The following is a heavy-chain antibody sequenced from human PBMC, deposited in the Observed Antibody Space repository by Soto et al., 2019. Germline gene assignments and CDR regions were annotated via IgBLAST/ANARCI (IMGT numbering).Heavy chain of an antibody. CDR1: GYTFTGYY. CDR2: INPNSCGT. Sequence: QVQLVQSGAEVKKPGASVKVSCKASGYTFTGYYMHWVRQAPGQGLEWMGWINPNSCGTNYAQKFRGWVTMTRDTSSSTAYMELSRLRSDDTAVYYCARGEGGPRWGSIDYWGQGTLVTVSS. CDR3: ARGEGGPRWGSIDY. D-gene: IGHD2-21*01. J-gene: IGHJ4*02. V-gene: IGHV1-2*04.